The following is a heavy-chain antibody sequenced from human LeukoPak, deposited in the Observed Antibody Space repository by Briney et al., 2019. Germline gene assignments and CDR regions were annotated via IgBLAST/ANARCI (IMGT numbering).Heavy chain of an antibody. CDR3: ARDYYESSGYYYVHDAFDI. J-gene: IGHJ3*02. CDR2: ISAYNGNT. CDR1: GYTFTIYG. D-gene: IGHD3-22*01. V-gene: IGHV1-18*01. Sequence: ASVKVSRKASGYTFTIYGISWVRQAPGQGLEWMGWISAYNGNTNYAQELQGRVTMTTDTSTSTAYMELRSLRSDDTAVYYCARDYYESSGYYYVHDAFDIWGQGTMVTVSS.